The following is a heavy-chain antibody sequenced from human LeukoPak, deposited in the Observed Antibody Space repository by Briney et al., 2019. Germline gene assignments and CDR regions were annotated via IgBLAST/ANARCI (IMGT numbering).Heavy chain of an antibody. V-gene: IGHV4-59*08. CDR1: GFTVSSNY. CDR3: AREGTYYDILTGYTPHAFDI. Sequence: GSLRLSCAASGFTVSSNYMSWVRQPPGKGLEWIGYIYYSGSTNYNPSLKSRVTISVDTSKNQFSLKLSSVTAADTAVYYCAREGTYYDILTGYTPHAFDIWGQGTMVTVSS. CDR2: IYYSGST. J-gene: IGHJ3*02. D-gene: IGHD3-9*01.